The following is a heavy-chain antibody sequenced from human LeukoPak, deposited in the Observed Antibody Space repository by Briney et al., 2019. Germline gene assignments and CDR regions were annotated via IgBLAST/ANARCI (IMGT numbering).Heavy chain of an antibody. CDR2: ISGSGGST. D-gene: IGHD6-13*01. J-gene: IGHJ4*02. CDR3: AKDRVSSSLSNY. V-gene: IGHV3-23*01. Sequence: HPGESLRLSCAASGFTFSSYAMSWVRQAPGKGLEWVSAISGSGGSTYYADSVKGRFTVSRDNSKNTLYLQMNSLRAEDTAVYYCAKDRVSSSLSNYWGQGTLVTVSS. CDR1: GFTFSSYA.